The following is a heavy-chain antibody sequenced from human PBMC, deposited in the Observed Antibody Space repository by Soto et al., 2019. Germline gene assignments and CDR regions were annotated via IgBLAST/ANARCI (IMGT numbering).Heavy chain of an antibody. CDR2: INPNSGGT. Sequence: ASVKVCCKAAGYTFTGYYMHWVRQAPGQGLEWMGWINPNSGGTNYAQKFQGRVTMTRDTSISKAYMELSRLRSDDTAVYYCARDQGWMYYDFWSGYYGMDVWGQVTTVTVSS. CDR1: GYTFTGYY. CDR3: ARDQGWMYYDFWSGYYGMDV. V-gene: IGHV1-2*02. D-gene: IGHD3-3*01. J-gene: IGHJ6*02.